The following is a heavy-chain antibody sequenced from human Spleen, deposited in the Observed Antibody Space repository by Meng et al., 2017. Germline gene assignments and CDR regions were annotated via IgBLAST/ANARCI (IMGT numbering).Heavy chain of an antibody. D-gene: IGHD1-7*01. V-gene: IGHV3-7*01. CDR1: GFTFSTYV. J-gene: IGHJ4*02. CDR2: IGPDGGEE. CDR3: ARGNWYFSDY. Sequence: GESLKISCAASGFTFSTYVLHWVRQAPGKGLEWVATIGPDGGEEYSVDSVKGRFTISRDNARNSLYLQMNSLRAEDTALYYCARGNWYFSDYWGQGTVVTVSS.